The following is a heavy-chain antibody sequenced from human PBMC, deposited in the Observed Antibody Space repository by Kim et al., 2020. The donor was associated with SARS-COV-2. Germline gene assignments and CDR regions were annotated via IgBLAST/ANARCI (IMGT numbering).Heavy chain of an antibody. CDR3: ARGVPGY. Sequence: SEPLSPTCAVPFPSLSANHGSWISQSPERGLEWIGQIDDSGSSQYNPSLKSRVTISVDTSKNQFSLKLTSVTAADTAVYYCARGVPGYWGQGTLVTVSS. V-gene: IGHV4-34*01. CDR1: FPSLSANH. CDR2: IDDSGSS. J-gene: IGHJ4*02.